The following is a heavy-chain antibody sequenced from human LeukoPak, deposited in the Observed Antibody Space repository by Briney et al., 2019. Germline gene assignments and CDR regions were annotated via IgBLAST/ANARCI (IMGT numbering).Heavy chain of an antibody. CDR1: GFTFSSFW. Sequence: GGSLRLSCAASGFTFSSFWMHWVRQTPGKGLVWVSRINGDGNTVNYADSVRGRFTISRDNAKNTLYLQLDSLRAEDTAVYYCARGDTRFCNTASCHNPFDSWGQGTLVTVSS. CDR2: INGDGNTV. V-gene: IGHV3-74*01. J-gene: IGHJ4*02. D-gene: IGHD2-2*02. CDR3: ARGDTRFCNTASCHNPFDS.